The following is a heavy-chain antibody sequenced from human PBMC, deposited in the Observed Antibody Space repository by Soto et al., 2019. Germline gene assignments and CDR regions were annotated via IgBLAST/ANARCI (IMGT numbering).Heavy chain of an antibody. CDR1: GFTFSSYS. J-gene: IGHJ3*02. CDR2: ISSSSSYI. Sequence: GGSLRLSCAASGFTFSSYSMNWVRQAPGKGLEWVSSISSSSSYIYYADSVKGRFTISRDNAKNSLYLQMNSLRAEDTAVYYCARVPLGTEDDAFDIWGQGTMVTVSS. D-gene: IGHD1-26*01. V-gene: IGHV3-21*01. CDR3: ARVPLGTEDDAFDI.